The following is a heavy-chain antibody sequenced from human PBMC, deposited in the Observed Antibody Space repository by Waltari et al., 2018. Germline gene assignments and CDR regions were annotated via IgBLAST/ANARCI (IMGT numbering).Heavy chain of an antibody. Sequence: QLQLQESGPGLVKPSETLYLTCTVSGGSISTNYNWGWIRQPPGKGLEWMGNMQYRGSTFYNPSLESRVTISLDTWKNQFSLRLSSVGAADTAVYFCGRIAFGDEGGYFQYWGQGTLVTVSS. V-gene: IGHV4-39*01. CDR3: GRIAFGDEGGYFQY. D-gene: IGHD4-17*01. CDR2: MQYRGST. CDR1: GGSISTNYN. J-gene: IGHJ1*01.